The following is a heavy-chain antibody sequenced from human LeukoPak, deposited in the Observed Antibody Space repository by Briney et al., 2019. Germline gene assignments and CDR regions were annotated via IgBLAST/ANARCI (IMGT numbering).Heavy chain of an antibody. V-gene: IGHV3-30*02. CDR1: GFTFSSYG. CDR2: IRYDGSNK. CDR3: AKDLGLHNWFDP. J-gene: IGHJ5*02. Sequence: GGSLRLSCAASGFTFSSYGMHWVRQAPGKGLEGVAFIRYDGSNKYYADSVKGRFTISRDNSKNTLYLQMNSLRAEDTAVYYCAKDLGLHNWFDPWGQGTLVTVSS. D-gene: IGHD5-12*01.